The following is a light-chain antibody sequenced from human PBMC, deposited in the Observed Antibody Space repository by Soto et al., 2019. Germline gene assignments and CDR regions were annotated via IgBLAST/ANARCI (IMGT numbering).Light chain of an antibody. CDR1: QSVSSSY. Sequence: EIVLTQSPGTLSLSPGERATLSCRASQSVSSSYLAWYQQKLGQAPRLLIYGVSSRATGIPDRFSGSGSGTDFTLTISRLESEDFAVYYCQQYGTSPITFGQGTKVEIK. CDR2: GVS. CDR3: QQYGTSPIT. V-gene: IGKV3-20*01. J-gene: IGKJ1*01.